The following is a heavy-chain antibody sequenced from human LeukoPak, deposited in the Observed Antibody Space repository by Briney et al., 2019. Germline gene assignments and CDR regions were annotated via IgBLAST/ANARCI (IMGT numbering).Heavy chain of an antibody. Sequence: GGSLKLPCVVSGFTFSGSAVHGVRQASGKGLEWVGRIRSKANNYATAYAVSVKGRFTISRDDSKNTAYLQMNSLKTEDTAVYYCTGDNFDSSVKFDYWGQGTLVTVSS. CDR1: GFTFSGSA. D-gene: IGHD3-22*01. CDR2: IRSKANNYAT. CDR3: TGDNFDSSVKFDY. J-gene: IGHJ4*02. V-gene: IGHV3-73*01.